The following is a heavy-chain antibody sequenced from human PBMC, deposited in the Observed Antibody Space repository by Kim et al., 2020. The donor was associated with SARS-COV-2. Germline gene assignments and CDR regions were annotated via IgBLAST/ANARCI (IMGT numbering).Heavy chain of an antibody. CDR3: ARDYYGAGSYGSIDY. CDR1: GDSVSSNSAT. D-gene: IGHD3-10*01. V-gene: IGHV6-1*01. CDR2: TYYRAKWFN. J-gene: IGHJ4*02. Sequence: SQTLSLTCDISGDSVSSNSATWNWIRQSPSRGLEWLGRTYYRAKWFNDYEVSVKSRVAINPDTSKNQFSLQLNSVTPEDTAVYYCARDYYGAGSYGSIDYWGQGILVTVSS.